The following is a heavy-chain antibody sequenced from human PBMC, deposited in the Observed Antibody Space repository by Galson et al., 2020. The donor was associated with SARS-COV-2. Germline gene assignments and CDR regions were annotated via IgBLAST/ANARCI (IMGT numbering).Heavy chain of an antibody. D-gene: IGHD3-9*01. Sequence: GGSLRLSCAASGFTFSSYSMNWVRQAPGKGLEWVSSISSSSSYIYYADSVKGRFTISRDNAKNSLYLQLNSLRAEDTAVYYCARDRYYDILTGYYNGWGQGTTVTVSS. CDR1: GFTFSSYS. J-gene: IGHJ6*02. CDR2: ISSSSSYI. CDR3: ARDRYYDILTGYYNG. V-gene: IGHV3-21*01.